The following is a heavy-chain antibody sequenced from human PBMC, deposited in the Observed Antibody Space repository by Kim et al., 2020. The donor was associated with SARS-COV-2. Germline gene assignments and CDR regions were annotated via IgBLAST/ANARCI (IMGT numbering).Heavy chain of an antibody. Sequence: GGSLRLSCAASGFTFSDYYMSWIRQAPGKGLEWVSYISSSSSYTNYADSVKGRFTISRDNAKNSLYLQMNSLRAEDTAVYYCARDRDTMVRGVNDYWGQGTLVTVSS. CDR3: ARDRDTMVRGVNDY. D-gene: IGHD3-10*01. J-gene: IGHJ4*02. CDR1: GFTFSDYY. V-gene: IGHV3-11*05. CDR2: ISSSSSYT.